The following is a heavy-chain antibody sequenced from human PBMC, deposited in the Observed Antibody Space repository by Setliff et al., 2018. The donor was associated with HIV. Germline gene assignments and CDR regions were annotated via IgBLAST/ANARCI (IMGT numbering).Heavy chain of an antibody. CDR3: ARIAGLIVVVNNWFDP. CDR2: IYHSGST. V-gene: IGHV4-38-2*01. CDR1: GYSISSGYY. J-gene: IGHJ5*02. Sequence: KPSETLSLTCAVSGYSISSGYYWGWIRQPPGKGLEWIGSIYHSGSTYYNPSLKSRVTISVDTSKNQFSLKLSSVTAADTAVYYCARIAGLIVVVNNWFDPWGQGTLVTVSS. D-gene: IGHD3-22*01.